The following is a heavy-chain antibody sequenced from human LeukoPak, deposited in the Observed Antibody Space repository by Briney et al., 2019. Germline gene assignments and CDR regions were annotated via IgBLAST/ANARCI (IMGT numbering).Heavy chain of an antibody. CDR3: AISYRSTSCYAGLNV. D-gene: IGHD2-2*01. CDR2: ISDSGGST. Sequence: GGSLRLSCAASGFTFSRYAMNWVRQAPGKGLEWVSGISDSGGSTYYADSVKGRFTISRDNSKNTLYLQMNSLRADDTAVYFCAISYRSTSCYAGLNVWGQGTLVTVSS. J-gene: IGHJ4*02. CDR1: GFTFSRYA. V-gene: IGHV3-23*01.